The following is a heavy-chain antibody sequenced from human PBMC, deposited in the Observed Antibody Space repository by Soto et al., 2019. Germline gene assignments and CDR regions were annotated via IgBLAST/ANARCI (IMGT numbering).Heavy chain of an antibody. Sequence: GGSLRLSCAASGFTVSSNYMSWVRQAPGKGLEWVSVIYSGGSTYYAASVKGRFTITRGNSKNTLYLQMNSLRAEDTAVYYCSRGGYCSGGSCYQDAFDIWGQGTMVTVSS. V-gene: IGHV3-53*01. CDR3: SRGGYCSGGSCYQDAFDI. D-gene: IGHD2-15*01. J-gene: IGHJ3*02. CDR2: IYSGGST. CDR1: GFTVSSNY.